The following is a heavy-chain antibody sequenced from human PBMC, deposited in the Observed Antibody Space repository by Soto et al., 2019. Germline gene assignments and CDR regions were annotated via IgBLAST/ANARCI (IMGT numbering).Heavy chain of an antibody. CDR3: AKTDSRQDYYDSSGYYSDY. V-gene: IGHV3-23*01. CDR1: GFTFSSYA. CDR2: ISGSGGST. Sequence: GGSLRLSCAASGFTFSSYAMSWVRQAPGKGLEWVSAISGSGGSTYYADSVKGRFTISRDNSKNTLYLQMNSLRAEDTAVYYCAKTDSRQDYYDSSGYYSDYWGQGTLVTVSS. D-gene: IGHD3-22*01. J-gene: IGHJ4*02.